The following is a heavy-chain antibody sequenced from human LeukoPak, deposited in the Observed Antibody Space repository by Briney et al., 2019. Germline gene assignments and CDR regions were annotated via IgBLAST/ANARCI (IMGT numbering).Heavy chain of an antibody. D-gene: IGHD6-13*01. CDR1: CVSISSSSYY. CDR2: IYYSGST. Sequence: SETLSLTCTVSCVSISSSSYYWRCIRQPPGKALEWSVSIYYSGSTFYNPSLKSRVTISVDTSKNQFSLKLNSVTAADTAVYYCERDSRSFDYWGQGTLVSVSS. J-gene: IGHJ4*02. V-gene: IGHV4-39*01. CDR3: ERDSRSFDY.